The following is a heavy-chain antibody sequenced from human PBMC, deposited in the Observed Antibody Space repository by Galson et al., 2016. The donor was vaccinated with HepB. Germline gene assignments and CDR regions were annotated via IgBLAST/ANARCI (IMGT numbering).Heavy chain of an antibody. J-gene: IGHJ4*02. CDR1: GFTFSRYS. V-gene: IGHV3-23*01. CDR3: AKRGRSREFDH. Sequence: SCAASGFTFSRYSMSWVRQAPGKGLEWVSTISDSGGSTNYADSVKGRYTISRDNSKNTLYLQMNSLRAEDTAIYYCAKRGRSREFDHWAQGTLVTVSS. CDR2: ISDSGGST.